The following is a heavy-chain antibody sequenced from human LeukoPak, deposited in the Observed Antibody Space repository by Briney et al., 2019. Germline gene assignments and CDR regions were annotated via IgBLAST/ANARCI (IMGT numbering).Heavy chain of an antibody. Sequence: ASVKASCKASGGTFSSYAISWVRQAPGQGLEWMGGIIPIFGTANYAQKFQGRVTVTADESTSTAYMELSSLRSEDTAVYYCASESVPAASIFDYWGQGTLVTVSS. CDR1: GGTFSSYA. V-gene: IGHV1-69*13. D-gene: IGHD2-2*01. J-gene: IGHJ4*02. CDR2: IIPIFGTA. CDR3: ASESVPAASIFDY.